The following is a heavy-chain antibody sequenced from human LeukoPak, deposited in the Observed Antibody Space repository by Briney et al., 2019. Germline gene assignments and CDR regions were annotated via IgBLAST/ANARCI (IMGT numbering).Heavy chain of an antibody. J-gene: IGHJ4*01. CDR1: EFXFSSYG. Sequence: GGSLRLSCAVSEFXFSSYGMSWVRQSPGKGLEWVSSIAGSSGYISYADSVKGRFTISRDNAKKSLYLQMTSLTAEDTAVYYCARDRGAYCGGDCYLGFDYWGRGTLVTVSS. CDR2: IAGSSGYI. D-gene: IGHD2-21*02. V-gene: IGHV3-21*01. CDR3: ARDRGAYCGGDCYLGFDY.